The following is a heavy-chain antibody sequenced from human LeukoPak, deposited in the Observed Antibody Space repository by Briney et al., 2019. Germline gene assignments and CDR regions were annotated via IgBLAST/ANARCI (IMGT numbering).Heavy chain of an antibody. D-gene: IGHD7-27*01. CDR3: ARTKLGIPDY. CDR1: GFTLSSYS. CDR2: ISSSSSYI. J-gene: IGHJ4*02. V-gene: IGHV3-21*01. Sequence: PGGSLRLSCAASGFTLSSYSMNWVRQAPGKGVEWVSSISSSSSYIYYADSVKGRFTISRDNAKNSLYLQMNSLRAEDTAVYYCARTKLGIPDYWGQGTLVTVSS.